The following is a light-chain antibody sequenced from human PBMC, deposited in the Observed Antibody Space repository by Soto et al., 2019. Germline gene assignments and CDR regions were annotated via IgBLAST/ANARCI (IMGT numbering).Light chain of an antibody. CDR2: DVS. Sequence: DIQMTQSPSTLSESILDRVNLTFRASQSLAHCLAWYQQKPGKAPKLLIYDVSSLESGVPSRFSGSGSETEFTLTISSLFPDDFATYYCQQYNRYWKFGQGTKVDIK. J-gene: IGKJ1*01. CDR3: QQYNRYWK. V-gene: IGKV1-5*01. CDR1: QSLAHC.